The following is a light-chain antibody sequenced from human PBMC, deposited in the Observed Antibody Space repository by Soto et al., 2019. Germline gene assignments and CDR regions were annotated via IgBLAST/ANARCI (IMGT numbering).Light chain of an antibody. CDR1: QNIGSS. V-gene: IGKV1-17*03. CDR2: TTS. CDR3: LQHGSYPRT. J-gene: IGKJ3*01. Sequence: DIQMTQSPSAMSASVGDRVTITCRASQNIGSSLAWFQQKPGKVPKRLIHTTSTLESGVPSRFSGSGSVTEFTLTISSLQPEDFATYYCLQHGSYPRTFGPGTKVDIK.